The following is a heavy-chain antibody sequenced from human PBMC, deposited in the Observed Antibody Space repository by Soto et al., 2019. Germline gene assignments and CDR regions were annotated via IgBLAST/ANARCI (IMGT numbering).Heavy chain of an antibody. D-gene: IGHD2-2*01. Sequence: GESLKISCKGSGYSFTSYWIGWVRQKPGKGLEWMGIIYPGDSDTRYSPSFQGQVTISADKSISTAYLQWSSLKASDTAMYYCARHYCSSTSCYPVYYYYYGMDVWGQGTTVTVSS. CDR1: GYSFTSYW. CDR2: IYPGDSDT. V-gene: IGHV5-51*01. CDR3: ARHYCSSTSCYPVYYYYYGMDV. J-gene: IGHJ6*02.